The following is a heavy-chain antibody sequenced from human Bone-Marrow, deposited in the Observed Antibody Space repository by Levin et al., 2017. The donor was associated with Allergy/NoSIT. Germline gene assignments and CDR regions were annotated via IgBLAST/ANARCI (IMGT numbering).Heavy chain of an antibody. V-gene: IGHV3-74*01. J-gene: IGHJ1*01. D-gene: IGHD2-8*02. CDR1: GFPFSSYW. CDR3: ARDKNCTGGVCYKGFQH. Sequence: LSLTCAASGFPFSSYWMHWVRQAPGKGLVWVSRINSDGSSTSYADSVKGRFTISRDNAKNTLYLQMNSLRAEDTAVYYCARDKNCTGGVCYKGFQHWGQGTLVTVSS. CDR2: INSDGSST.